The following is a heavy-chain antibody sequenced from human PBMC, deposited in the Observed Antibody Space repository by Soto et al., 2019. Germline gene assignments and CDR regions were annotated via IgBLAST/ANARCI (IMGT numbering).Heavy chain of an antibody. CDR3: ARVDFWSGYYGY. Sequence: PSETLSLTCTVSGGSISSGDYYWSWIRQPPGKGLEWIGYIYYSGSTYYNPSRKSRVTISVGTSKNQFSLKLSSVTAADTAVYYCARVDFWSGYYGYWGQGTLVTVSS. V-gene: IGHV4-30-4*01. D-gene: IGHD3-3*01. CDR1: GGSISSGDYY. J-gene: IGHJ4*02. CDR2: IYYSGST.